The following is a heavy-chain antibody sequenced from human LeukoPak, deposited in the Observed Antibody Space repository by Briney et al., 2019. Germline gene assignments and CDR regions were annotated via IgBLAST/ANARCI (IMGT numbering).Heavy chain of an antibody. Sequence: PSETLSLTCAVSGGSISSSNWWSWVRQPPGKGLEWIGENYHSGSTNYNPSLKSRVTISVDKSKNQFSLKLSSVTAADTAVYYCARGLRGLVPGEWFDPWGQGTLVTVSS. V-gene: IGHV4-4*02. CDR3: ARGLRGLVPGEWFDP. CDR2: NYHSGST. J-gene: IGHJ5*02. CDR1: GGSISSSNW. D-gene: IGHD6-19*01.